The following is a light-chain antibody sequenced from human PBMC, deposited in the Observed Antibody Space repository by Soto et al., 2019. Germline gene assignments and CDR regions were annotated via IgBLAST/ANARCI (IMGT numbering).Light chain of an antibody. CDR1: QSVSRN. Sequence: EIVLTQSPATLSLSPGERATLSCRTSQSVSRNLAWYQQKPGQAPRLLIYGASNRATGIPARFSGSGSGTDFTLTISSLEPEDFAVYYCQQRSMLWTFGQGTKVEIK. CDR2: GAS. J-gene: IGKJ1*01. V-gene: IGKV3-11*01. CDR3: QQRSMLWT.